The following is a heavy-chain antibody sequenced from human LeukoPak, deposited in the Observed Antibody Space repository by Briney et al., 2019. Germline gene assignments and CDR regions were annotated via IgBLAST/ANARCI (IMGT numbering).Heavy chain of an antibody. V-gene: IGHV4-59*08. CDR3: ARHSVVAALFDY. CDR1: GGSISSYY. CDR2: IYYSGST. Sequence: PSETLSLTCTVSGGSISSYYWSWIRQPPGKGLEWIGYIYYSGSTNYNPSLKSRVTISVDTSKNQFSLKLSSVTAADTAVYYCARHSVVAALFDYWGQGTLVTVSS. J-gene: IGHJ4*02. D-gene: IGHD2-15*01.